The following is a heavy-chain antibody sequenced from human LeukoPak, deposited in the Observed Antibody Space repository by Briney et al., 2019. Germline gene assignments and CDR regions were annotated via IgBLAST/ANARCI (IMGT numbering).Heavy chain of an antibody. Sequence: ASVKVSCKASGYTFTRYGITWVRQAPGQGLEWMGWISAYNGNTNYAQKLQGRVTMTTDTSTSTAYMELGSLRSDDTAVYYCARSPYYYDSSGYSLPYYFDYWGQGTLVTVSS. V-gene: IGHV1-18*01. J-gene: IGHJ4*02. CDR1: GYTFTRYG. CDR3: ARSPYYYDSSGYSLPYYFDY. CDR2: ISAYNGNT. D-gene: IGHD3-22*01.